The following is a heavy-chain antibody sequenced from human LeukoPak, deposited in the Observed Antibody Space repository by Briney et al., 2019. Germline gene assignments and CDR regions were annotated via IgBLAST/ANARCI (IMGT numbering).Heavy chain of an antibody. Sequence: PGGSLRLSCAASGFTFSSYNMKWVRQAPGKGLEWVSSISSRSSYIFYADSVKGRFTISRDNAKKSLYLQMNSLRAEDTAVYYSASGVNYFDYWGQGTLVTVSS. CDR3: ASGVNYFDY. CDR1: GFTFSSYN. CDR2: ISSRSSYI. D-gene: IGHD3-10*01. J-gene: IGHJ4*02. V-gene: IGHV3-21*01.